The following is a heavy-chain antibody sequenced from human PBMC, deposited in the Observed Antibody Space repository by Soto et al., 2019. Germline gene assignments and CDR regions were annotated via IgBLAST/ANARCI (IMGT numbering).Heavy chain of an antibody. CDR1: GLTFSNYG. V-gene: IGHV3-23*01. J-gene: IGHJ4*02. CDR3: AGGLDY. CDR2: IDGSGGST. Sequence: EVQLLESGGGLVQPGRSLRLSCAASGLTFSNYGMKWVRQAPGKGLEWVSGIDGSGGSTYYADSVKGRFTISRDNSKNTLYLQMNSLRAEDTAVYYCAGGLDYWGQGTLVTVSS.